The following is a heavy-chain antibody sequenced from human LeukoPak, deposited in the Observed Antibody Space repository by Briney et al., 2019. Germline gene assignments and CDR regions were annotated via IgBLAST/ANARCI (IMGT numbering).Heavy chain of an antibody. CDR1: GGPINNSDW. V-gene: IGHV4-4*02. D-gene: IGHD3-10*01. Sequence: SETLSLTCAVSGGPINNSDWWSWVRQPPGKGLEWIGEIYHTGSTNYNPSLKSRVTISVDTSKNQFSLKLSSVTAADTAVYYCARGYYGSGNGHMDVWGKGTTVTVSS. CDR3: ARGYYGSGNGHMDV. J-gene: IGHJ6*03. CDR2: IYHTGST.